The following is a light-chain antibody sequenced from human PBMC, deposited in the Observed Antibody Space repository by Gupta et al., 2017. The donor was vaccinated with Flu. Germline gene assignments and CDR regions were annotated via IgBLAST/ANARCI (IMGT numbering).Light chain of an antibody. CDR3: QQYDQLPVT. CDR1: DDITTY. Sequence: DIQMTQPPSSLSASVGDRVTITCPASDDITTYLNWYQQRPGKAPKLLIYDAFNAKTGVPSRFSGSGSGTDFVFTISNLQSEDFATYYCQQYDQLPVTFGRGTKVEIK. V-gene: IGKV1-33*01. J-gene: IGKJ4*01. CDR2: DAF.